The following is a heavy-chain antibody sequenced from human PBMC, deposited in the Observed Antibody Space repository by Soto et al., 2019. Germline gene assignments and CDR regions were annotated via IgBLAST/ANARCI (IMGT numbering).Heavy chain of an antibody. CDR1: GYSISSGYY. J-gene: IGHJ6*02. CDR3: ARDDSSGWFYYYYGMDV. V-gene: IGHV4-38-2*02. Sequence: SETLSLTCAVSGYSISSGYYWGWIRQPPGKGLEWIGSIYHSGSTCYNPSLKSRVTISVDTSKNQFSLKLSSVTAADTAVYYCARDDSSGWFYYYYGMDVWGQGTTVTVSS. D-gene: IGHD6-19*01. CDR2: IYHSGST.